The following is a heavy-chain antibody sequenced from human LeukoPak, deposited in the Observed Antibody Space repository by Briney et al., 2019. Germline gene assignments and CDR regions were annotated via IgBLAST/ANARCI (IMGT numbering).Heavy chain of an antibody. V-gene: IGHV3-9*01. J-gene: IGHJ4*02. CDR3: ARRSIAARRRWDY. D-gene: IGHD6-6*01. CDR1: GFTFDDYA. Sequence: GGSLRLSCAASGFTFDDYAMHWVRQAPGKGLEWVSSISWNSGTIGYADSVKGRFTISRDNAKNSLYLQMNSLRAEDTAVYYCARRSIAARRRWDYWGQGTLVTVSS. CDR2: ISWNSGTI.